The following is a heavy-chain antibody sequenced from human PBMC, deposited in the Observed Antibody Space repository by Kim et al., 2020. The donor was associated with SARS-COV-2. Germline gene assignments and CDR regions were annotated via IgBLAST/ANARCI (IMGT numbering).Heavy chain of an antibody. V-gene: IGHV4-34*01. Sequence: SETLSLTCAVYGGSFSGYYWSWIRQPPGKGLEWIGEINHSGSTNYKPSLKSRVTISVDTSKNQFSLKLSSLTATDTAVYYCAMKYYDILTGYLYYGMDVWGQGTTVTVSS. CDR1: GGSFSGYY. J-gene: IGHJ6*02. CDR2: INHSGST. CDR3: AMKYYDILTGYLYYGMDV. D-gene: IGHD3-9*01.